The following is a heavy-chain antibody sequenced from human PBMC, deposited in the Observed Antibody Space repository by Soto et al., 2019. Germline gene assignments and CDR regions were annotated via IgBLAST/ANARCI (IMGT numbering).Heavy chain of an antibody. CDR2: INPSGGST. CDR3: AGEGGYCSSTSCPNWFDP. Sequence: GASVKVSCKASGGTFSSYAISWVRQAPGQGLEWMGIINPSGGSTSYAQKFQGRVTMTRDTSTSTVYMELSSLRSEDTAVYYCAGEGGYCSSTSCPNWFDPGGQGTLVTVSS. V-gene: IGHV1-46*03. D-gene: IGHD2-2*01. J-gene: IGHJ5*02. CDR1: GGTFSSYA.